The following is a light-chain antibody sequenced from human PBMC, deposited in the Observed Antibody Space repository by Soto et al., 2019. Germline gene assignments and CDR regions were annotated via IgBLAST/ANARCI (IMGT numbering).Light chain of an antibody. CDR1: QSVSSN. CDR3: QQYNNWPPT. V-gene: IGKV3D-15*01. CDR2: GAS. J-gene: IGKJ4*01. Sequence: EIVMTQSPATLSVSPGERATLSCRASQSVSSNLAWYQQKPRQAPRLLIYGASTRATGIPARFSGSGSGTEFTLTISSLQSEDFAVYYCQQYNNWPPTFGGGTKVEIK.